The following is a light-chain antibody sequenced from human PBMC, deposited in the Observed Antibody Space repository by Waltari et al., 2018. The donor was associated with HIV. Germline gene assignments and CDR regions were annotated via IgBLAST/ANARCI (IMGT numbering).Light chain of an antibody. V-gene: IGLV3-19*01. J-gene: IGLJ3*02. CDR3: NSRDRAGHHVV. CDR1: RLRTYS. Sequence: SELTQDPAVSVALGQTVSITRQGDRLRTYSATWYLQKPGQAPVLVISPIHNRPSGIPDRFSGSSSGNTASLTITGAQAEDEGDYYCNSRDRAGHHVVFGGGTKLTVL. CDR2: PIH.